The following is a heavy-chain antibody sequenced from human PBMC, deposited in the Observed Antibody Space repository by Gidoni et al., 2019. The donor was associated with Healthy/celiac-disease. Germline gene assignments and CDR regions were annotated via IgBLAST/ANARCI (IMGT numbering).Heavy chain of an antibody. V-gene: IGHV3-48*03. Sequence: EVQLVESGGGLVQPGGSLRLSCAASGFTFSSYEMNWVRQAPGKGLEWVSYISSSGSTIYYADSVKGRFTISRDNAKNSLYLQMNSLRAEDTAVYYCARDSGWYGRFDPWGQGTLVTVSS. J-gene: IGHJ5*02. CDR3: ARDSGWYGRFDP. D-gene: IGHD6-19*01. CDR1: GFTFSSYE. CDR2: ISSSGSTI.